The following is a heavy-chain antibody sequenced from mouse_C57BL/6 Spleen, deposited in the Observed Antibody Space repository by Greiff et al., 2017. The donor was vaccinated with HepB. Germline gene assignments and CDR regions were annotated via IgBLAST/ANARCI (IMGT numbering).Heavy chain of an antibody. J-gene: IGHJ3*01. D-gene: IGHD3-2*02. CDR1: GYTFTSYW. CDR3: AREGYKRFAY. V-gene: IGHV1-50*01. CDR2: IDPSDSYT. Sequence: QVQLQQPGAELVKPGASVKLSCQASGYTFTSYWMQWVKQRPGQGLEWIGEIDPSDSYTNYNQKFKGKATLTVDTSSSTAYMQLSSLTSADSAVYYCAREGYKRFAYWGQGTLVTVSA.